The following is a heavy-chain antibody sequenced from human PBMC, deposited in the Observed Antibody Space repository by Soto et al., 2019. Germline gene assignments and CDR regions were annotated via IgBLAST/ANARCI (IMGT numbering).Heavy chain of an antibody. CDR2: IYYSGST. CDR1: GGSISSYY. D-gene: IGHD1-26*01. J-gene: IGHJ4*02. CDR3: ARVEMRERAFDY. Sequence: SETLSLTCTVSGGSISSYYWSWIRQPPGKGLEWIGYIYYSGSTNYNPSLKSRVTISVDTSKNQFSLKLSSVTAADTAVYYCARVEMRERAFDYWGQGTLVTV. V-gene: IGHV4-59*01.